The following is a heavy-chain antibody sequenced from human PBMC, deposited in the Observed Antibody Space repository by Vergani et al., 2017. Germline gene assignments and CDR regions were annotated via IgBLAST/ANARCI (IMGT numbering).Heavy chain of an antibody. J-gene: IGHJ4*02. D-gene: IGHD6-19*01. V-gene: IGHV1-46*03. CDR1: GYTFTAYY. Sequence: QVQLVQSGAEVGKPGASVKISCKASGYTFTAYYIHWVRQAPEQGLEWVGVISPDGFSTFYAQKFQGRGTITRDTSTSTVYVEVTSPRSDDTAVYYCAREPPLAGFFDYWGQGTLVTVSS. CDR3: AREPPLAGFFDY. CDR2: ISPDGFST.